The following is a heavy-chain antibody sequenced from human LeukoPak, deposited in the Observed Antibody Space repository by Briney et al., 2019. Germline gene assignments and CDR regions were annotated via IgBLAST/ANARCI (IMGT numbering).Heavy chain of an antibody. CDR1: GFTFSNYA. D-gene: IGHD3-10*01. V-gene: IGHV3-23*01. Sequence: PGGSLRLSCAASGFTFSNYAMSWVRQAPGKGLEWVSAISGSAGSTYYTDSVKGRFTISRDNSKNTLYLQMNSLRAEDTALYYCAKGGVRGVIGGNHFDYWGQGTLVTVSS. CDR3: AKGGVRGVIGGNHFDY. CDR2: ISGSAGST. J-gene: IGHJ4*02.